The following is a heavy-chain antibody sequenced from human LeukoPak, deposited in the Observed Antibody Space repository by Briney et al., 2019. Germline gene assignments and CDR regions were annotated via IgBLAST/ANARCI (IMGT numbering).Heavy chain of an antibody. CDR3: ARWGVNAGLDR. CDR2: IWPDGSDT. J-gene: IGHJ5*01. D-gene: IGHD3-10*01. V-gene: IGHV3-7*01. Sequence: GGSLRLSCAASGFTFSDYWTAWVRQAPGKGLEGVANIWPDGSDTYHVDSVRGRFTISRDNAQNSLNLQMNSLRAEDSAVYYCARWGVNAGLDRWGQGTLVIVSS. CDR1: GFTFSDYW.